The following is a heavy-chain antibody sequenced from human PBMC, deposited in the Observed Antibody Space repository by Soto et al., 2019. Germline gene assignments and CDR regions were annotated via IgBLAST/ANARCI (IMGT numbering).Heavy chain of an antibody. D-gene: IGHD2-2*01. Sequence: QVQLVQSGAEVKKPGSSVKVSCKASGGTFSSYAISWVRQAPGHGLEWMGGIIPIFGTANYAQKFQGRVTITADESTSTAYMELSSLRSEDTAVYYCARDVVDIVVVPAAVGAGMDVWGQGTTVTVSS. J-gene: IGHJ6*02. CDR1: GGTFSSYA. CDR2: IIPIFGTA. CDR3: ARDVVDIVVVPAAVGAGMDV. V-gene: IGHV1-69*01.